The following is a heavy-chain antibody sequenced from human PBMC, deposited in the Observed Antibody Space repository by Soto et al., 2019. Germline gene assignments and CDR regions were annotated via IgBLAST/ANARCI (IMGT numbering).Heavy chain of an antibody. CDR2: ITFRGDNT. Sequence: EVQLLESGGGLVPPGGSLRLSCAASGFTFSSYAMSWVRQATGKGLEWLAGITFRGDNTYYTDAVKGRFTLSRDNSRNRLDLQMNSLKVDDTALYYCAKLDAMGVFDNWGQGTLLTGSS. J-gene: IGHJ4*02. D-gene: IGHD1-26*01. CDR3: AKLDAMGVFDN. CDR1: GFTFSSYA. V-gene: IGHV3-23*01.